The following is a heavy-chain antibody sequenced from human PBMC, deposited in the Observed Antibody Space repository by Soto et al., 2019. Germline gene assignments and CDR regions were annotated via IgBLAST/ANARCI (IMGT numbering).Heavy chain of an antibody. J-gene: IGHJ4*02. CDR1: GFTFSSYG. D-gene: IGHD5-12*01. Sequence: GGSLRLSCAASGFTFSSYGMHWVRQAPGKGLEWVAVIWYDGSNKYYADSVKGRFTISRDNSKNTLYLQMNSLRAEDAAVYYCAREGDGYNSFFDYWGQGTLVTVSS. V-gene: IGHV3-33*01. CDR3: AREGDGYNSFFDY. CDR2: IWYDGSNK.